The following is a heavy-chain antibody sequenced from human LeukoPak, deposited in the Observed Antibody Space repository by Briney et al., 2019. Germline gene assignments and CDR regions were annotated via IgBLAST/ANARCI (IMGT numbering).Heavy chain of an antibody. CDR2: ISGGGETT. CDR1: GFTFNNYA. V-gene: IGHV3-23*01. D-gene: IGHD3-10*01. Sequence: GGSLRLSCAASGFTFNNYAMNWVRQAPGKGLEWVSSISGGGETTYYADSAKGRFTISRDNSKNTLYLQMNSLRAEDTAVYYCAKDLGSAHYYGSGSSDYWGQGTLVTVSS. J-gene: IGHJ4*02. CDR3: AKDLGSAHYYGSGSSDY.